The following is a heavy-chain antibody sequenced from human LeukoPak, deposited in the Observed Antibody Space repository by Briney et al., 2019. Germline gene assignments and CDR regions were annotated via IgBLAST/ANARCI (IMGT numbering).Heavy chain of an antibody. CDR1: GGTFNSYG. J-gene: IGHJ4*02. Sequence: SVKVSCKTSGGTFNSYGISWVRQAPGQGLEWMGVIIPIFGSANYAQKFQGRVTITADESTSTAYMELSSLRSDDTALYYCAMTNDYSDRHFDYWGQGTLVTVSS. V-gene: IGHV1-69*13. CDR2: IIPIFGSA. CDR3: AMTNDYSDRHFDY. D-gene: IGHD4-17*01.